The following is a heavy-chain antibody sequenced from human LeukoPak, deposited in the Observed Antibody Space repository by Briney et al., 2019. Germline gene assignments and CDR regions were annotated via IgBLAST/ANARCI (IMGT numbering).Heavy chain of an antibody. V-gene: IGHV3-21*01. D-gene: IGHD2-2*01. J-gene: IGHJ4*02. CDR2: ISSSSSYI. Sequence: GGSLRLSCAASGFTFSSYSMNWVRQAPGKGLEWVSSISSSSSYIYYADSVKGRFTISRDNAKNSLYLQMNSLRAEDTAVYYWARAEGSSCVSTSCHPGGDYGGKGTLATV. CDR3: ARAEGSSCVSTSCHPGGDY. CDR1: GFTFSSYS.